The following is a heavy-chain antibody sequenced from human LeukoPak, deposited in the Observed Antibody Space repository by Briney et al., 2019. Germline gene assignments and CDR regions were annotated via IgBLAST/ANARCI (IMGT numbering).Heavy chain of an antibody. V-gene: IGHV3-23*01. J-gene: IGHJ4*02. CDR2: VSGSGDST. Sequence: PGGSLRLSCSTSGFTFSNYAMTWVRQAPGMGLEWVSLVSGSGDSTYYADSVKGRFTISRDNSKNMLYLQMNSLRAEDTAIYYCAKDTGHNYGYDYWGQGTLATVSS. CDR1: GFTFSNYA. CDR3: AKDTGHNYGYDY. D-gene: IGHD5-18*01.